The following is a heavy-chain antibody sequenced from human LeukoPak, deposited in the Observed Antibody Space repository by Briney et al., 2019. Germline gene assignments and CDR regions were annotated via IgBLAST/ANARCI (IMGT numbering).Heavy chain of an antibody. J-gene: IGHJ4*02. CDR2: IYYSGST. V-gene: IGHV4-39*01. Sequence: SETLSLTCTVWGGSISSSSYYWGWIRQPPGKGLEWIGSIYYSGSTYYNPSLKSRVSISEDTSKNQFSLKLSSVTAADTAVYYCARHARSIVVVVAASSPFDYWGQGTLVTVSS. D-gene: IGHD2-15*01. CDR1: GGSISSSSYY. CDR3: ARHARSIVVVVAASSPFDY.